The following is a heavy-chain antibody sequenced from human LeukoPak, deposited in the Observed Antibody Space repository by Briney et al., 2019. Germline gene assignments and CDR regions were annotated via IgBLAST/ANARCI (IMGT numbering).Heavy chain of an antibody. J-gene: IGHJ4*02. CDR1: GYTFTSYD. D-gene: IGHD1-26*01. V-gene: IGHV1-8*01. CDR3: ARTSDSGSYLDYYFDY. CDR2: TNPNSGNT. Sequence: ASVKVSCKASGYTFTSYDINWVRQATGQGLEWMGWTNPNSGNTGYAQKFQGRVTMTRNTSISTAYMELSSLRSEDTAVYYCARTSDSGSYLDYYFDYWGQGTLVTVSS.